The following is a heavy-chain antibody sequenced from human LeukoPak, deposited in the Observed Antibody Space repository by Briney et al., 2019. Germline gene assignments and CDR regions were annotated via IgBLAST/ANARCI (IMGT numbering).Heavy chain of an antibody. J-gene: IGHJ4*02. Sequence: GGSLRLSCAASGFTFSSYSMNWVRQAPGKGLEWVSYISSSSSTIYYADSVKGRFTISRDNAKNSLYLQMNSLRAEDTAVYYCARTHKAYYFDYWGQGTLVTVSS. CDR3: ARTHKAYYFDY. CDR2: ISSSSSTI. V-gene: IGHV3-48*04. CDR1: GFTFSSYS.